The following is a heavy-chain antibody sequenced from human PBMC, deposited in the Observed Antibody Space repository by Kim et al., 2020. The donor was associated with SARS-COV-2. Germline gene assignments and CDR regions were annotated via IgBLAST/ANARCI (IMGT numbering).Heavy chain of an antibody. CDR1: GFTFSSYS. D-gene: IGHD3-16*01. J-gene: IGHJ6*02. V-gene: IGHV3-21*01. CDR2: ISSSSSYI. CDR3: ARVGARQDYYYYYYGMDV. Sequence: GGSLRLSCAASGFTFSSYSMNWVRQAPGKGLEWVSSISSSSSYIYYADSVKGRFTISRDNAKNSLYLQMNSLRAEDTAVYYCARVGARQDYYYYYYGMDVWGQGTTVTVSS.